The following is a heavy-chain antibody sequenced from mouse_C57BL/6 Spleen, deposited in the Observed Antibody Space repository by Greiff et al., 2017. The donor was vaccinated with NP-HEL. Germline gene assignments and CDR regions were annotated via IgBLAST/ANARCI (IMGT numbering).Heavy chain of an antibody. V-gene: IGHV10-1*01. CDR1: GFSFNTYA. CDR2: IRSKSNNYAT. Sequence: EVQLVESGGGLVQPKGSLKLSCAASGFSFNTYAMNWVRQAPGKGLEWVARIRSKSNNYATYYADSVKDRFTISRDDSESMLYLQMNNLKTEDTAMYYCVRVIHYAMDYWGQGTSVTVSS. CDR3: VRVIHYAMDY. J-gene: IGHJ4*01.